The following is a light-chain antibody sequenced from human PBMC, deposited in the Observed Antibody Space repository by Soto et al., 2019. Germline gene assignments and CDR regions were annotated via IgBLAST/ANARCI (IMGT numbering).Light chain of an antibody. CDR2: DAS. V-gene: IGKV3-11*01. CDR3: QQRSNWPPT. CDR1: QNINVY. J-gene: IGKJ4*01. Sequence: EIVLTQSPATLSLSPGERATLSCRTSQNINVYLVWYQQKPGQAPRLLIYDASNRGTGIPARFSGSGSGTDFTLTISSVEPEDFGVYYCQQRSNWPPTFGGGTRVEIK.